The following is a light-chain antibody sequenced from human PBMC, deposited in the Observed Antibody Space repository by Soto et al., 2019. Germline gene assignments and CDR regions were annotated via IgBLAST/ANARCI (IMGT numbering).Light chain of an antibody. J-gene: IGLJ1*01. CDR3: SSHAGSNWYV. CDR2: EVN. Sequence: QSALTQPPSASGSPGQSVTISCTGTNSDVGGYNYVSWYQQYPGKAPKLIIYEVNERPSGVPDRFSGSKSGNTASLTVSGLQTADEADYYYSSHAGSNWYVFGTGTKLTV. CDR1: NSDVGGYNY. V-gene: IGLV2-8*01.